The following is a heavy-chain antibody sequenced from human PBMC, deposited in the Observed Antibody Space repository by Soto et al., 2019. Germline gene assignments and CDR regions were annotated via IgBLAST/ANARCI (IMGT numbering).Heavy chain of an antibody. CDR2: IYYSGST. J-gene: IGHJ2*01. D-gene: IGHD3-16*02. CDR3: ARDRYDYWYFDL. Sequence: SETLSLTCTVSGGPISSGGYYWSWIRQHAGKGLEWIGYIYYSGSTYYNPSLKSRVTISVDTSKNQFSLKLSSVTAADTAVYYCARDRYDYWYFDLWGRGTLVTVSS. V-gene: IGHV4-31*03. CDR1: GGPISSGGYY.